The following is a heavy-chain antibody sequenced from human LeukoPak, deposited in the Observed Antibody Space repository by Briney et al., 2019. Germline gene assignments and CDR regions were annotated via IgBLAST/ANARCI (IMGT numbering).Heavy chain of an antibody. D-gene: IGHD1-26*01. V-gene: IGHV3-9*01. CDR1: GFTFDDYA. J-gene: IGHJ3*02. Sequence: QPGRSLRLSCAASGFTFDDYAMHWVRQAPGKGLEWVSGISWNSGSIGYADSVKGRFTISRDNAKNSLYLQMNSLRAEDTAVYYCARFSGSYFLAFDIWGQGTMVTVSS. CDR2: ISWNSGSI. CDR3: ARFSGSYFLAFDI.